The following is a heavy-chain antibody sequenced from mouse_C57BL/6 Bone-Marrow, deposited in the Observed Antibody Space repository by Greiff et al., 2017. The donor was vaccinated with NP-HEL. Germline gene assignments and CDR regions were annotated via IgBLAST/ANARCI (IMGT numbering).Heavy chain of an antibody. D-gene: IGHD1-1*01. V-gene: IGHV1-55*01. CDR1: GYTFTSYW. J-gene: IGHJ2*01. CDR2: IYPGSGST. Sequence: VQVVESGAELVKPGASVKMSCKASGYTFTSYWITWVKQRPGQGLEWIGDIYPGSGSTNYNEKFKSKATLTVDTSSSTAYMQLSSLTSEDSAVYYCARSYYGIWGQGTTLTVSS. CDR3: ARSYYGI.